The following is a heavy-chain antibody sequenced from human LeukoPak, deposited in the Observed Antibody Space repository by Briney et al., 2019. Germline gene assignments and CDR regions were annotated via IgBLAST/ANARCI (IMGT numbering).Heavy chain of an antibody. D-gene: IGHD2-2*01. CDR3: ARDSLLPSDIVVVPAARGEAFDI. Sequence: GASVTVSCKASGYTFTSYDINWVRQATGQGLEWMGWMNPNSGNTGYAQKFQGRVTITRNTSISTAYMELSSLRSEDTAVYYCARDSLLPSDIVVVPAARGEAFDIWGQGTMVTVSS. CDR1: GYTFTSYD. V-gene: IGHV1-8*03. CDR2: MNPNSGNT. J-gene: IGHJ3*02.